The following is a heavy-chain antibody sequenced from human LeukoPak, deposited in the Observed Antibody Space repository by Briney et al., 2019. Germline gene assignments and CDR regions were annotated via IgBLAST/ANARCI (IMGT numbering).Heavy chain of an antibody. V-gene: IGHV4-34*01. D-gene: IGHD3-10*01. CDR1: GGSFSGYY. CDR2: INHSGST. Sequence: SETLSLTCAVYGGSFSGYYWSWIRQPPGNGLEWIGEINHSGSTNYNPSLKSRVTISVDTSKNQFSLKLSSVTAADTAVYYCARGRYTVVRGVIKPGCQVFDYWGQGTLVTVSS. CDR3: ARGRYTVVRGVIKPGCQVFDY. J-gene: IGHJ4*02.